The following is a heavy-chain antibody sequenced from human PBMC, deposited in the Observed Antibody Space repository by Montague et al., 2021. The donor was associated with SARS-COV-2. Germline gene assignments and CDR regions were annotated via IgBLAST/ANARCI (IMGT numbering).Heavy chain of an antibody. J-gene: IGHJ5*02. V-gene: IGHV4-34*01. Sequence: SETLSLTCAVYGGSLSGDHWSWIRQPPGKGLEWIGEVNHSGHTNYNVSLKSRVTTSVDTSKNQFSLKLTSVTAADTAVYYCARGPRITMIVVVITDIWFDPWGQGTLVTVSS. D-gene: IGHD3-22*01. CDR1: GGSLSGDH. CDR2: VNHSGHT. CDR3: ARGPRITMIVVVITDIWFDP.